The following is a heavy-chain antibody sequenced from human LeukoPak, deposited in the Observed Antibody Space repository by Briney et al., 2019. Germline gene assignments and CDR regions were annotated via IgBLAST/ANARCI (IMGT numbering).Heavy chain of an antibody. Sequence: GASVKVSCKASGYTFASYGISWVRQAPGQGLEWMGRINPNSGGTNYAQKFQGRVTMTRDTSISTAYMELSRLRSDDTAVYYCARAMVVTGTTIAFDIWGQGTMVTVSS. CDR1: GYTFASYG. D-gene: IGHD1-7*01. V-gene: IGHV1-2*06. J-gene: IGHJ3*02. CDR2: INPNSGGT. CDR3: ARAMVVTGTTIAFDI.